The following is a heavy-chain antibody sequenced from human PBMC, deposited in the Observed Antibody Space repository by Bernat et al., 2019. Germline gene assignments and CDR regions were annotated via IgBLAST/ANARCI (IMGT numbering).Heavy chain of an antibody. CDR2: IKQDGSEK. CDR3: ARDVRSSSGWPYYYYGMDV. CDR1: GFTFSSYW. J-gene: IGHJ6*02. Sequence: EVQLVESGGGLVQPGGSLRLSCAASGFTFSSYWMSWVRQAPGKGLEWVANIKQDGSEKYYVDSVKGRFTISRDNAKNSLYLQMNSLRAEDTAVYYCARDVRSSSGWPYYYYGMDVWGQGTTVTVSS. D-gene: IGHD6-19*01. V-gene: IGHV3-7*03.